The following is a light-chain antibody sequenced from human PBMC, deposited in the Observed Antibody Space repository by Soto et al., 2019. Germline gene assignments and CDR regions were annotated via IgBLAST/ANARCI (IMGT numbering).Light chain of an antibody. CDR2: ATS. V-gene: IGKV1-39*01. Sequence: DIQMTQSPSSLSAYVGDTVTITCRASQSISFYLNWYQQKPGKAPKLLIYATSILQSGVPSRFSGSGSGTDFTLTISSLQPEDFATYYCQQTYSTPRYTFAQGTKLEIK. CDR3: QQTYSTPRYT. J-gene: IGKJ2*01. CDR1: QSISFY.